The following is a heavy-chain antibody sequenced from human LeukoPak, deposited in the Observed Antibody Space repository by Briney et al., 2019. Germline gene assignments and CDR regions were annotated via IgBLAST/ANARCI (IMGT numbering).Heavy chain of an antibody. D-gene: IGHD3-10*01. CDR1: GGSISSGGYY. CDR3: AKEGMIRGVIDY. CDR2: IHTSGST. J-gene: IGHJ4*02. V-gene: IGHV4-61*09. Sequence: SETLSLTCTVSGGSISSGGYYWSWIRQPAGKGLEWIGHIHTSGSTNYNPSLKSRVTMSLDTSNNQFSLKLNSVTAADTAVYYCAKEGMIRGVIDYWGQGALVTVSS.